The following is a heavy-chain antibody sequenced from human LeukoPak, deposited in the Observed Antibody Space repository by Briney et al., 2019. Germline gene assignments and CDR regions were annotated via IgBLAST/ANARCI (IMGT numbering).Heavy chain of an antibody. CDR2: INPNSGGT. J-gene: IGHJ4*02. Sequence: ASVKVSCKASGYTFTGYYMHWVRQAPGQGLEWMGWINPNSGGTNYAQKFQGRVTMTRDTSISTAYMELSRLRSDDTAVYYCASTLAAGPPGLGSYWGQGTLVTVSS. CDR1: GYTFTGYY. V-gene: IGHV1-2*02. CDR3: ASTLAAGPPGLGSY. D-gene: IGHD6-13*01.